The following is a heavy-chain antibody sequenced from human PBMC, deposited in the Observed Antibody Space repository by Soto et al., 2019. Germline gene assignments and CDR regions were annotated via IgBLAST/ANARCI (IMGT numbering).Heavy chain of an antibody. CDR1: GGSISSSSYY. D-gene: IGHD1-1*01. V-gene: IGHV4-39*01. CDR2: IYYSGST. Sequence: QLQLQESGPGLVKPSETLSLTCTVSGGSISSSSYYWGWIRQPPGKGLEWIGSIYYSGSTYYNPSLKSRVTISVDTSKNQFSLKLSSVTAADTAVYYCARHNAGWNIPYYFDYWGQGTLVTVSS. J-gene: IGHJ4*02. CDR3: ARHNAGWNIPYYFDY.